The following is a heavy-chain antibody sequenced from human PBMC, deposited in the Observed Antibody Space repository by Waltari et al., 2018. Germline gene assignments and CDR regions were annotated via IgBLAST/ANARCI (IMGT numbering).Heavy chain of an antibody. V-gene: IGHV4-4*09. J-gene: IGHJ6*02. D-gene: IGHD1-26*01. CDR1: GGSISSYY. CDR2: IYTSGST. CDR3: ARVGGQRWHYYYYYGMDV. Sequence: QVQLQESGPGLVKPSETLSLTCTVSGGSISSYYWSWIRQPAGKGLEWIGYIYTSGSTNYNPSLKSRVTISVDTSKNQFSLKLSSVTAADTAVYYCARVGGQRWHYYYYYGMDVWGQGTTVTVSS.